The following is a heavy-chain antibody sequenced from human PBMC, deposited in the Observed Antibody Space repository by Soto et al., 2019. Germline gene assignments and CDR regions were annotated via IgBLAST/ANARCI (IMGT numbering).Heavy chain of an antibody. D-gene: IGHD7-27*01. CDR1: AGTFPHYA. Sequence: GASVKVSCKASAGTFPHYALSWVRQAPGQGLEWMGGIIPVLATTTYAQKFQGRVSIRADESTSTAYIELSSLNSEDTAVYYCACNWGNALRNWLAPWGQGTLVTVYS. J-gene: IGHJ5*02. V-gene: IGHV1-69*13. CDR2: IIPVLATT. CDR3: ACNWGNALRNWLAP.